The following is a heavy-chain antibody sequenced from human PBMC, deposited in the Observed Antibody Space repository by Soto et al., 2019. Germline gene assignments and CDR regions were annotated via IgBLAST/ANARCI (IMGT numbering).Heavy chain of an antibody. V-gene: IGHV1-2*07. D-gene: IGHD3-16*01. Sequence: QVQLVQSGAEWRRPGASVKVSCKASGYPFSDFYMHWVRQAPGQGPEWLGWIHVKRGATFYAHKFHGRVTTTRDTTINTVYMEMTSLKSDATAVYYCGRDGGPAFTFDHWGQGTLVIVSS. CDR3: GRDGGPAFTFDH. J-gene: IGHJ4*02. CDR2: IHVKRGAT. CDR1: GYPFSDFY.